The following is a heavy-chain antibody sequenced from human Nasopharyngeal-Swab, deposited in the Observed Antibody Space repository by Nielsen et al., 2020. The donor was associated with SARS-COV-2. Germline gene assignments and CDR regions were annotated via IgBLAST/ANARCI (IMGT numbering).Heavy chain of an antibody. CDR1: GFTVSSNY. CDR3: ARLGLRYSADAFDI. Sequence: GESLKISCAASGFTVSSNYMSWVRQAPGKGLEWVSVIYSGGSTYYADSVKGRFTISRDNSKNTLYLQMNSLRAEDTAVYYCARLGLRYSADAFDIWGQGTMVTASS. D-gene: IGHD3-9*01. V-gene: IGHV3-53*01. J-gene: IGHJ3*02. CDR2: IYSGGST.